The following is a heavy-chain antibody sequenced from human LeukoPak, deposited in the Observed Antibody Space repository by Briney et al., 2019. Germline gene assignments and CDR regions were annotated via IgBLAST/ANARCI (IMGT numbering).Heavy chain of an antibody. CDR2: ISSSGSTI. CDR3: VRNDLSFDY. CDR1: GFTFSSYW. J-gene: IGHJ4*02. V-gene: IGHV3-48*04. D-gene: IGHD1-1*01. Sequence: GGSLRLSCAASGFTFSSYWMSWVRQAPGKGLEWVSYISSSGSTIYYADSVKGRFTISRDNAKNSLYLQMNSLRAEDAAVYYCVRNDLSFDYWGQGTLVTVSS.